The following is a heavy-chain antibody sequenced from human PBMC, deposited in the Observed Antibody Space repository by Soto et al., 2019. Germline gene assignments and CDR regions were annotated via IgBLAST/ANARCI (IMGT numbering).Heavy chain of an antibody. J-gene: IGHJ5*02. V-gene: IGHV4-39*01. CDR1: GGSISSSSYY. Sequence: SETLSLTCTVSGGSISSSSYYWGWIRQPPGKGLEWIGSIYYSGSTYYNPSLKSRVTISVGTSKNQFSLKLSSVTAADTAVYYCARHGVVVVAAQGNWFDPWGQGTLVTVSS. CDR2: IYYSGST. D-gene: IGHD2-15*01. CDR3: ARHGVVVVAAQGNWFDP.